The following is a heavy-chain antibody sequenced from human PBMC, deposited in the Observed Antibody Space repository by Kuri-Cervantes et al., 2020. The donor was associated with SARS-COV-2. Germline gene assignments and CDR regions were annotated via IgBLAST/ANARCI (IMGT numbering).Heavy chain of an antibody. CDR3: ASPSPPSSDRPIAPPVDTPFDF. CDR1: GGNFRSSA. D-gene: IGHD6-13*01. Sequence: SVKVSCKASGGNFRSSAINWVRQAPGQGLEWMGGIIPLFGRGNYAQRFQDRVTITADETTNTVFMELNNLRSEDTAMFYCASPSPPSSDRPIAPPVDTPFDFWGQGTLVTVSS. V-gene: IGHV1-69*13. CDR2: IIPLFGRG. J-gene: IGHJ4*02.